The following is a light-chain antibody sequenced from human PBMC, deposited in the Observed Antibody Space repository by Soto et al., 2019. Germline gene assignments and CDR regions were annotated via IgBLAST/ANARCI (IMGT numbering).Light chain of an antibody. V-gene: IGLV1-51*01. CDR2: DNN. CDR1: SSNIESNY. J-gene: IGLJ2*01. CDR3: GTWDSSLSAVV. Sequence: QSVLTQPPSVSAAPGQKVTISCSGGSSNIESNYVSWYQQLPRTAPRLLIYDNNKRPSGIPDRFSGSKSGTSATLGITGLQTGDEADYYCGTWDSSLSAVVFGGGTKLTVL.